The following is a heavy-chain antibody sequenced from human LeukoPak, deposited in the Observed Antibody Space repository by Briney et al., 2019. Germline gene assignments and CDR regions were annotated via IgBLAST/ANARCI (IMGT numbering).Heavy chain of an antibody. Sequence: PGGSLRLSCVASGFTFSSYGMHWVRQAPGKGLEWVAVIWYDGTNKYYADFVKGRFTISRDSSKSTLYLQMNSLRAEDTAVYYCARAAYDNSGYLTLWGQGTLVTVSS. J-gene: IGHJ4*02. CDR3: ARAAYDNSGYLTL. V-gene: IGHV3-33*01. CDR1: GFTFSSYG. CDR2: IWYDGTNK. D-gene: IGHD3-22*01.